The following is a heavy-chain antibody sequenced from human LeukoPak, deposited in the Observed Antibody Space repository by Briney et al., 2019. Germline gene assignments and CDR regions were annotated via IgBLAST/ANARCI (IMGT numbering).Heavy chain of an antibody. CDR2: INHSGST. Sequence: SETLSLTCAVYGGSFRGYYWSWIRQPPGKGLEWIGEINHSGSTNYNPSLKSRVTISVDTSKNQFSLKLSSVTAADTAVYYCARGRVLWFGELYYFDYWGQGTLVTVSS. V-gene: IGHV4-34*01. CDR3: ARGRVLWFGELYYFDY. D-gene: IGHD3-10*01. J-gene: IGHJ4*02. CDR1: GGSFRGYY.